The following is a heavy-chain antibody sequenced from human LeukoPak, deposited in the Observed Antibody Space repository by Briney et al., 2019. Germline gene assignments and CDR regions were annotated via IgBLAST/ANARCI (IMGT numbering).Heavy chain of an antibody. CDR3: ARDRPAATTVVAHDYYYYYGMDV. Sequence: ASVKVSCKASGGTFSSYAISWVRQAPGQGLEWMGGIIPIFGTANYAQKFQGRVTITADESTGTAYMELSSLRSEDTAVYYCARDRPAATTVVAHDYYYYYGMDVWGQGTTVTVSS. V-gene: IGHV1-69*13. CDR1: GGTFSSYA. J-gene: IGHJ6*02. D-gene: IGHD4-23*01. CDR2: IIPIFGTA.